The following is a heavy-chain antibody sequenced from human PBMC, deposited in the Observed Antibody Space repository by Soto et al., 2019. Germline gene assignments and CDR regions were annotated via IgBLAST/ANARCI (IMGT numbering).Heavy chain of an antibody. J-gene: IGHJ4*02. Sequence: TLSLTCTVSGGSISSYYWSWIRQPPGKGLEWIGYIYYSGSTNYNPSLKSRVTISVDTSKNQFSLKLSSVTAADTAVYYCAREGTASFDYWGQGTLVTVSS. CDR2: IYYSGST. CDR1: GGSISSYY. CDR3: AREGTASFDY. D-gene: IGHD1-1*01. V-gene: IGHV4-59*01.